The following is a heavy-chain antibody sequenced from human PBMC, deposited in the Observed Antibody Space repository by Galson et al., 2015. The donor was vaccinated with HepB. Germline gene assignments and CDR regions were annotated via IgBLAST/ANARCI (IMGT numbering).Heavy chain of an antibody. V-gene: IGHV3-21*01. J-gene: IGHJ5*02. D-gene: IGHD3-10*01. CDR1: GFKFRSYN. CDR3: ASGGLTVKGFGESFLNWFDP. CDR2: ISSGSNI. Sequence: SLRLSCAASGFKFRSYNMHWVRQAPGQGLEWVSYISSGSNIYYADSVRGRFTISRDNAKNLLFLQMNSLRVDDTALYYCASGGLTVKGFGESFLNWFDPWGQGILVTVSS.